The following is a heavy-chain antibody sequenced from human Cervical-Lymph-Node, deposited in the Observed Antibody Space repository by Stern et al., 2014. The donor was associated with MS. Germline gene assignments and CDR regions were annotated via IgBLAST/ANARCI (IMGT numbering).Heavy chain of an antibody. CDR2: ITSDGGST. Sequence: VQLVESGGGLVQPGGSLRLSCVGFRFTFRNYAMHWVRQAPGKGLEYVSAITSDGGSTYYAKFVKGRFTISRDNAKNTLYLQMGRLRGDDMAVYYCARGSRWGQGTLVTVSS. CDR1: RFTFRNYA. CDR3: ARGSR. V-gene: IGHV3-64*01. J-gene: IGHJ4*02.